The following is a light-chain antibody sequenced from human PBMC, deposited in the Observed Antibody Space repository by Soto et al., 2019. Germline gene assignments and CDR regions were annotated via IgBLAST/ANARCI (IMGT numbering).Light chain of an antibody. CDR1: QSVSSY. J-gene: IGKJ5*01. V-gene: IGKV3-11*01. CDR2: DAS. Sequence: EIVLTQSPGTLSLSPGDRATLSCRASQSVSSYLIWYQQKPGQAPRLLISDASTRATGIPTRFSGSGSGTDFTLTISSLEPEDFAVYYCQQRANWPITFGQGTRLEIK. CDR3: QQRANWPIT.